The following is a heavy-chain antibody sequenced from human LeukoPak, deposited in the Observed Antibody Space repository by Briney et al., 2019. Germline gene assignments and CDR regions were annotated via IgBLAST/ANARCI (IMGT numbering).Heavy chain of an antibody. V-gene: IGHV3-7*01. J-gene: IGHJ4*02. CDR3: ARALVWGDDGVLFDY. CDR1: GFTFSSYW. D-gene: IGHD3-16*01. Sequence: GGSLRLSCAASGFTFSSYWMSWVRQAPGKGLEWVANIKQDGSEKYYVDSVKGRFTISRDNAKNSLYLQMNSLRAEDTAVYYCARALVWGDDGVLFDYWGRGTLVTVSS. CDR2: IKQDGSEK.